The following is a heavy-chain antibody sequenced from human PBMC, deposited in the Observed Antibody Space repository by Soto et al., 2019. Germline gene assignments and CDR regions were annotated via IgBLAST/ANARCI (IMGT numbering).Heavy chain of an antibody. D-gene: IGHD1-26*01. CDR1: GYTFTGYY. J-gene: IGHJ6*02. V-gene: IGHV1-2*02. CDR2: INPNSGDT. Sequence: QVQLVQSGTEVKRPGDSVKVSCKASGYTFTGYYVHWVRQAPGQGLEWMGWINPNSGDTYLAQRFLGLVTMNRDTSIGTAYMELRGLTSDDTAEYYCAKGGAIVAAGTRVYLYNAMDVWGQGTTVTVSS. CDR3: AKGGAIVAAGTRVYLYNAMDV.